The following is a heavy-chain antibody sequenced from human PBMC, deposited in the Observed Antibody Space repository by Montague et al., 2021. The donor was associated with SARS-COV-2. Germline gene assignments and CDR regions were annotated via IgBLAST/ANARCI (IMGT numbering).Heavy chain of an antibody. CDR1: GDSISDYH. Sequence: SETLSLTCRVSGDSISDYHGSWIRQSVGKGLEWIGRIYSRGGTNXNPSLKSRVTMSVDTSKKQFSLNLNSVTAADTAFYYCAIAGYSSNWDNWIDPWGQGTLVTVSS. V-gene: IGHV4-4*07. CDR2: IYSRGGT. CDR3: AIAGYSSNWDNWIDP. J-gene: IGHJ5*02. D-gene: IGHD6-13*01.